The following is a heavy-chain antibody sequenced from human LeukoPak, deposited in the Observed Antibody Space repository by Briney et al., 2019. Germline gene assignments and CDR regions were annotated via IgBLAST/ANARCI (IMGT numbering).Heavy chain of an antibody. CDR3: ARLLYDSSGYHY. V-gene: IGHV4-34*01. CDR2: INHSGST. D-gene: IGHD3-22*01. Sequence: PSETLSLTCAVYGGSFSGYYWSWIRQPPGKGLEWIGEINHSGSTNYNPSLKSRVTISVDTSKNQFSLKLSSVTAADTAVYYCARLLYDSSGYHYWGQGTLVTVSS. J-gene: IGHJ4*02. CDR1: GGSFSGYY.